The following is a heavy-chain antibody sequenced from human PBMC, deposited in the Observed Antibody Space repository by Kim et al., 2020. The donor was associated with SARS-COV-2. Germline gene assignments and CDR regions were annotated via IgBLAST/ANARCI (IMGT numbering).Heavy chain of an antibody. J-gene: IGHJ4*02. CDR3: ARSVAGVFDY. CDR2: YN. Sequence: YNDYALSVKSRITINPDTSKNQFSLQLNSVTSEDTALYYCARSVAGVFDYWGQGTLVTVSS. D-gene: IGHD6-19*01. V-gene: IGHV6-1*01.